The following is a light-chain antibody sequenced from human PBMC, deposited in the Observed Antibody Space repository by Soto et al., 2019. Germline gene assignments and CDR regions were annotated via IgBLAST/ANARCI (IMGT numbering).Light chain of an antibody. Sequence: EIVLTQSPVTLSLSPGERVNLSCRASQSVGTFLAWYRQKPGQAPRLLIYDSSNRATGIPARFSGGGSGKDFTLTISSLEPDDFAVYYFQQRGTWPRTFGQGTKLE. V-gene: IGKV3-11*01. J-gene: IGKJ2*01. CDR2: DSS. CDR3: QQRGTWPRT. CDR1: QSVGTF.